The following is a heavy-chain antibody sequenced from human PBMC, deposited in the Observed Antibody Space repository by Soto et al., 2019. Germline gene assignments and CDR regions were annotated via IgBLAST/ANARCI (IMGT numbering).Heavy chain of an antibody. J-gene: IGHJ6*02. Sequence: GESLKISCKGSGYSFTSYWIGWVRQMPGKGLEWMGIIYPGDSDTRYSPSFQGQVTISADKSISTAYLQWSSLKASDTAMYYCARLHYYGLAYYYYGMDVCGQGTTVTVSS. V-gene: IGHV5-51*01. CDR3: ARLHYYGLAYYYYGMDV. CDR1: GYSFTSYW. CDR2: IYPGDSDT. D-gene: IGHD3-10*01.